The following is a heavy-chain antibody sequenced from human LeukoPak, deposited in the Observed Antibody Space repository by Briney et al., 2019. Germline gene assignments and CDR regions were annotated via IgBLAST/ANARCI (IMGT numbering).Heavy chain of an antibody. D-gene: IGHD5-18*01. V-gene: IGHV3-20*04. Sequence: GGSLRLSCAASGFTFDDYGMSWVRQAPGKGLEWVFGINWNGGSTGYADSVKGRFTISRDNANNSLYLQMNSLRAEDTALYYCARDLLHSYGSFDYWGQGTLVTVSS. CDR2: INWNGGST. CDR3: ARDLLHSYGSFDY. J-gene: IGHJ4*02. CDR1: GFTFDDYG.